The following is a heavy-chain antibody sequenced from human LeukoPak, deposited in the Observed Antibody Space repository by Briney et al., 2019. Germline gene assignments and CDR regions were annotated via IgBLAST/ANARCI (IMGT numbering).Heavy chain of an antibody. D-gene: IGHD2-15*01. CDR2: IYYSGST. CDR1: GGSISSYY. Sequence: PSETLSLTCTVSGGSISSYYWSWIRQPPGKGLERIGYIYYSGSTNYNPSLKSRVTISVDTSKNQFSLKLSSVTAADTAVYYCARDNCSGGSCYPDYWGQGTLVTVPS. V-gene: IGHV4-59*01. J-gene: IGHJ4*02. CDR3: ARDNCSGGSCYPDY.